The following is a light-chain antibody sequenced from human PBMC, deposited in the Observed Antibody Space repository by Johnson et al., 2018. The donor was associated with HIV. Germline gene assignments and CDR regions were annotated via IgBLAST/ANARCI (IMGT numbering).Light chain of an antibody. CDR3: GTWDNSLSTGGV. V-gene: IGLV1-51*02. CDR1: NSNIGTNY. Sequence: QSVLTQSPSVSAVPGQKVTISCSGSNSNIGTNYVSWYQQLPGTAPKVLIYEKNKRPSGIPDRFSSSKSGTSATLGITGLQTGDEADYYFGTWDNSLSTGGVFGAGTKVTVL. CDR2: EKN. J-gene: IGLJ1*01.